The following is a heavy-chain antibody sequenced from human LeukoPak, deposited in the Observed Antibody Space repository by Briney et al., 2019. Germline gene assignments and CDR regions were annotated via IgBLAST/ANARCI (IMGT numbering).Heavy chain of an antibody. J-gene: IGHJ6*02. Sequence: GRSLRLSCAASGFTFSSYSMHWVRQAPGKGLEWVAVIWYDGSNKYYADSVKGRFTISRDNSKNTLYLQMNSLRAEDTAVYYCARANVVVPAQTKYGMDVWGQGTTVTVSS. CDR2: IWYDGSNK. CDR3: ARANVVVPAQTKYGMDV. V-gene: IGHV3-33*01. CDR1: GFTFSSYS. D-gene: IGHD2-2*01.